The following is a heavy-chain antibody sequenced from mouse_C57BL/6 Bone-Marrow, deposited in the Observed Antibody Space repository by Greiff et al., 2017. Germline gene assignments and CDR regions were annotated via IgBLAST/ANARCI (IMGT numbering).Heavy chain of an antibody. CDR1: GYAFSSSW. V-gene: IGHV1-82*01. D-gene: IGHD1-1*01. Sequence: VQLQQSGPELVKPGASVKISCKASGYAFSSSWMNWVKQRPGKGLEWIGRIYPGDGDTNYNGKFKGKATLTADKSSSTAYMQLSSLTSEDSAVYFCASHYYGSSPGYFDYWGQGTTLTVSS. J-gene: IGHJ2*01. CDR2: IYPGDGDT. CDR3: ASHYYGSSPGYFDY.